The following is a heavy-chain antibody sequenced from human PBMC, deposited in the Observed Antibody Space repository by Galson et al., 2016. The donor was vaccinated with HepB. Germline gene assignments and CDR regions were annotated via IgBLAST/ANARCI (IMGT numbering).Heavy chain of an antibody. Sequence: SETLSLTCSVSGVSISSSDYYWAWIRQPPGKGLEWIGSMYYGGRTHFTSSLKSRATISSDTSKNQFSLKVTSVTTADMAVYYCARAWSSSWYSPCDYWGQGTLVTVSS. D-gene: IGHD6-13*01. CDR3: ARAWSSSWYSPCDY. V-gene: IGHV4-39*02. CDR1: GVSISSSDYY. CDR2: MYYGGRT. J-gene: IGHJ4*02.